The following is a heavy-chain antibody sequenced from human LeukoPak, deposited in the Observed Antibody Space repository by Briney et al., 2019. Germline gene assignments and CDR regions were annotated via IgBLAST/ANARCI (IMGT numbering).Heavy chain of an antibody. J-gene: IGHJ5*02. CDR1: GYTFTSFG. CDR3: ARGRQWLVGGDWFDP. D-gene: IGHD6-19*01. CDR2: TSGDNGNT. Sequence: ASVKVSCKASGYTFTSFGISWVRQAPGQGLEWMGWTSGDNGNTHYAQKLQGRVTMTTDTSTSTAYMELRSLRSDDTAVYYCARGRQWLVGGDWFDPWGQGTLVTVSS. V-gene: IGHV1-18*01.